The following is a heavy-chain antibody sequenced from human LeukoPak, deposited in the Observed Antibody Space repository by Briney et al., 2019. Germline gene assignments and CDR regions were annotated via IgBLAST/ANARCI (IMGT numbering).Heavy chain of an antibody. Sequence: PGGSLRLSCVASGFTFNNHYMSWVRQAPGQGLEWVAHIHHDGSAEYYVDSMKGRFTISRDNARNSVYLQMNRLRAEDTAVYYCARDRGYCNGGVCYTILDYWGQGTLVTVSS. J-gene: IGHJ4*02. CDR1: GFTFNNHY. CDR3: ARDRGYCNGGVCYTILDY. D-gene: IGHD2-8*02. V-gene: IGHV3-7*03. CDR2: IHHDGSAE.